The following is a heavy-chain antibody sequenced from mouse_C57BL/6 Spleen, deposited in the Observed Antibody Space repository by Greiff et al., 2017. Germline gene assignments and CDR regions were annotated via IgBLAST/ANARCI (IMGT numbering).Heavy chain of an antibody. J-gene: IGHJ3*01. D-gene: IGHD1-1*01. CDR2: IDPETGGT. V-gene: IGHV1-15*01. Sequence: QVQLQQSGAELVRPGASVTLSCKASGYTFTDYEMHWVKQTPVHGLEWIGAIDPETGGTAYNQKFKGKAILTADKSSSTASMELRSLTSEDSAVYYCTRSGFISTVGAPAYWGQGTLVTVSA. CDR3: TRSGFISTVGAPAY. CDR1: GYTFTDYE.